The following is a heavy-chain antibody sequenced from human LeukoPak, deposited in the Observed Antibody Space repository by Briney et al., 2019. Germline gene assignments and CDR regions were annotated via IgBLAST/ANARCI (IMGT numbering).Heavy chain of an antibody. V-gene: IGHV3-30-3*01. Sequence: PGGSLRLSSAASGFTFSSYAMHWVRQAPGKGLEWVAVISYDGSNKYYADSVKGRFTISRDNSKNTLYLQMNSLRAEDTAVYYCARGPAITYFDYWGQGTLVTVSS. CDR1: GFTFSSYA. CDR2: ISYDGSNK. J-gene: IGHJ4*02. D-gene: IGHD1-14*01. CDR3: ARGPAITYFDY.